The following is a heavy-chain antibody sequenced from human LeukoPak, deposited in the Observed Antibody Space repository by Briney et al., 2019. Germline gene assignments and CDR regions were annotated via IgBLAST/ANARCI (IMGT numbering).Heavy chain of an antibody. D-gene: IGHD4-11*01. CDR1: GFTFSNYA. CDR2: ISYDGRYQ. V-gene: IGHV3-30*04. CDR3: ATESSLTN. Sequence: GGSLRLSCAASGFTFSNYAMDWVRQAPGKGLEWVADISYDGRYQNYVASVKGRFTVSRDNSKNTLYLQMNSLRPEDAAVYYRATESSLTNWGQGTLVTVSS. J-gene: IGHJ4*02.